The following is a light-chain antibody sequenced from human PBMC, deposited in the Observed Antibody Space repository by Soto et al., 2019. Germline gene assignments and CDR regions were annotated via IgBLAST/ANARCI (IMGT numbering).Light chain of an antibody. Sequence: QAVVTQEPSLTVSPGGPVTLTCASSTGAVTSGYYPNWFQQKPGQAPRALIYSTSNKYSWTPARFSGSLLGGKAALTLSGVQPEDEAEYYCLLYYGGAQLGVFGGGTKLTVL. CDR2: STS. CDR3: LLYYGGAQLGV. CDR1: TGAVTSGYY. J-gene: IGLJ3*02. V-gene: IGLV7-43*01.